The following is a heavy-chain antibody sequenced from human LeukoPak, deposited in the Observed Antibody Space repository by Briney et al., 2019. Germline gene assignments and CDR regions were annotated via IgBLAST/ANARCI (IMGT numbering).Heavy chain of an antibody. CDR2: LSDTGTT. J-gene: IGHJ5*02. D-gene: IGHD1-14*01. Sequence: PSETLYLTCTVSGGSVSTISHFWDWVRQPPGKGLEWIVSLSDTGTTYYNPSLESRVTMSVDTSKNQFSLKLSSVTAADTAVYYCARRDHTGRSHAWFDPWGQGTLVTVSS. CDR3: ARRDHTGRSHAWFDP. CDR1: GGSVSTISHF. V-gene: IGHV4-39*01.